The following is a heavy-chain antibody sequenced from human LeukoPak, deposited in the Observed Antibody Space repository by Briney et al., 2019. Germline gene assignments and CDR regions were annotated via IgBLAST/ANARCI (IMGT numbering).Heavy chain of an antibody. D-gene: IGHD2-21*01. CDR2: LMPLLDTS. J-gene: IGHJ4*02. V-gene: IGHV1-69*13. CDR1: SGTSTSET. CDR3: ATTKRGRHYGGPCSVFDN. Sequence: SVKLSCKLSSGTSTSETSSWLRPAPRQGREWMGGLMPLLDTSNYTQKLRGRATIPEAQSANTAYMELVSLPSADTAVYYCATTKRGRHYGGPCSVFDNWGEGAQVTVSS.